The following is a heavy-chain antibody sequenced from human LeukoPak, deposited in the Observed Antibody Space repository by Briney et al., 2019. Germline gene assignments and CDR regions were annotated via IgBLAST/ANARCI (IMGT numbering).Heavy chain of an antibody. CDR3: ARLVVVAATDAFDI. J-gene: IGHJ3*02. CDR2: ISAYNGNT. CDR1: GYTFTSYG. Sequence: GASVKVSCKASGYTFTSYGISWVRQAPGQGLEWIGWISAYNGNTNYAQKLQGRVTMTTDTSTSTAYMELRSLRSDDTAVYYCARLVVVAATDAFDIWGQGTMVTVSS. D-gene: IGHD2-15*01. V-gene: IGHV1-18*01.